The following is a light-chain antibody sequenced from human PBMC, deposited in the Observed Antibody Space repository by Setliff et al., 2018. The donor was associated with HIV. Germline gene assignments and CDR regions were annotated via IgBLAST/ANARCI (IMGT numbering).Light chain of an antibody. CDR3: SSYAGYGTWM. CDR2: EVT. Sequence: QSALAQPESVSGSPGQSITISCTGTSSDVGGYHLVSWYQQHPGKAPKLMIYEVTKRTSGISDRFSGSKSGYTAYLTISWLQAEDESDYYCSSYAGYGTWMFGGGTKVTVL. CDR1: SSDVGGYHL. V-gene: IGLV2-23*02. J-gene: IGLJ3*02.